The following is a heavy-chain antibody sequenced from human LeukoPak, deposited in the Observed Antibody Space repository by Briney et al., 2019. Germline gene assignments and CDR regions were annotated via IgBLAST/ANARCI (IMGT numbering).Heavy chain of an antibody. D-gene: IGHD4-17*01. CDR2: IGRGYGIT. Sequence: GGSLRLYCAASGFTFSNYEFNWVRQAPGKGLEWVSYIGRGYGITYYADSVKGRFTVSRDDAKNSVYLQMDSLRAEDTALYYCARETVHYWGQGILVTVSS. J-gene: IGHJ4*02. CDR1: GFTFSNYE. V-gene: IGHV3-48*03. CDR3: ARETVHY.